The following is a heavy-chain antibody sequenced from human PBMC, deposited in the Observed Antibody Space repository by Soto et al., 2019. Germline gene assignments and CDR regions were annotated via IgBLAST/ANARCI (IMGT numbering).Heavy chain of an antibody. Sequence: GGSLRLSCAASGFTFSSYAMSWVRQAPGKGLEWVSAISGSGGSTYYADSVKGRFTISRDNSKNTLYLQMNSLRAGDTAVYYCAKATLEYYDFWSGYPPFDYWGQGTLVTVSS. CDR3: AKATLEYYDFWSGYPPFDY. CDR2: ISGSGGST. V-gene: IGHV3-23*01. CDR1: GFTFSSYA. D-gene: IGHD3-3*01. J-gene: IGHJ4*02.